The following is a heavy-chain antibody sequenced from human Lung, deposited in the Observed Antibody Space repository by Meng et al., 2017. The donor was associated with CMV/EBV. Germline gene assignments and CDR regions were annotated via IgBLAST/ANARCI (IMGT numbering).Heavy chain of an antibody. CDR3: ARSYSSGWSRGGTFDY. V-gene: IGHV4-31*02. CDR2: IYYSGST. J-gene: IGHJ4*02. Sequence: SISSGGYYWRWIRQHPGKGLEWIGYIYYSGSTYYHPSLKSRVTISVDTSKNQFSLKLSSVTAADTAVYYCARSYSSGWSRGGTFDYWGQGTLVTVSS. D-gene: IGHD6-19*01. CDR1: SISSGGYY.